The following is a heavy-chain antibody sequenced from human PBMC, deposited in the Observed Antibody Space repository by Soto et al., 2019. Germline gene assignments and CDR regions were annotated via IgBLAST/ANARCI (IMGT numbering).Heavy chain of an antibody. J-gene: IGHJ3*02. CDR1: GFTFSSYW. D-gene: IGHD3-3*01. CDR3: ARDWEYDFWSGYYKWDAFDI. CDR2: IKQDGSEK. V-gene: IGHV3-7*01. Sequence: GGSLRLSCAASGFTFSSYWMSWVRQAPGKGLEWVANIKQDGSEKYYVDSVKGRFTISRDNAKNSLYLQMNSLRAEDTAVYYCARDWEYDFWSGYYKWDAFDIWGQGTMVTVSS.